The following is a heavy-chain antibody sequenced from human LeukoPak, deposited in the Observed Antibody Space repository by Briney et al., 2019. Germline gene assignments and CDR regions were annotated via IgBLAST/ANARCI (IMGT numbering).Heavy chain of an antibody. CDR1: GFTFSSYA. Sequence: GGSLRLSCAASGFTFSSYAMSWVRQAPGKGLEWVSAISGSGGSTYYADSVKGRFTISRVNSKNTLYLQMNSLRAEDTAVYYCAKVEGAASITIFGVFRASDYWGQGTLVTVSS. CDR3: AKVEGAASITIFGVFRASDY. CDR2: ISGSGGST. J-gene: IGHJ4*02. D-gene: IGHD3-3*01. V-gene: IGHV3-23*01.